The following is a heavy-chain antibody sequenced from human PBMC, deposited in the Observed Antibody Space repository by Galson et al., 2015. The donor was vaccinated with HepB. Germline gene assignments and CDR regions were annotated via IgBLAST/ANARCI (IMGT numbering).Heavy chain of an antibody. CDR2: ISYDGSNK. J-gene: IGHJ6*02. CDR3: ARDHIVVVTALSISYGMDV. CDR1: GFPFSSYA. Sequence: SLRLSCAASGFPFSSYAMSWVRQAPGKGLEWVAVISYDGSNKYYADSVKGRFTISRDNSKNTLYLQMNSLRAEDTAVYYCARDHIVVVTALSISYGMDVWGQGTTVTVSS. V-gene: IGHV3-30-3*01. D-gene: IGHD2-21*02.